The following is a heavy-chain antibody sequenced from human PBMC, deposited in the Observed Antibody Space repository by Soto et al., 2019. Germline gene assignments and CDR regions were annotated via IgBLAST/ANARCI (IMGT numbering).Heavy chain of an antibody. V-gene: IGHV4-4*02. Sequence: SEPLSLTCAISGDSINSSHSWTWVRQPPGKGLEWIGEAHHGGTNSNPSLKTRVTILLDKSKNQFSLKLNSVTAADTAIYYCARERVSWFGDLLPLGLDVWGQGTMVTVSS. CDR3: ARERVSWFGDLLPLGLDV. J-gene: IGHJ6*02. CDR1: GDSINSSHS. D-gene: IGHD3-10*01. CDR2: AHHGGT.